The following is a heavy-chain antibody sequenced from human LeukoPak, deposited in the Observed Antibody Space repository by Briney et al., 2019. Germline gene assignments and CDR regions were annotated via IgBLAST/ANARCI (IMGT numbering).Heavy chain of an antibody. D-gene: IGHD2-2*01. Sequence: SETLSLTCAAYGGPFSGYYWSWIRQPPGKGLEWIGEINHSGSTNYNPSLKSRVTISVDTSKNQFSLKLSSVTAADTGVYYCARSGVVVAAAHHWGQGTLVTVSS. CDR2: INHSGST. CDR3: ARSGVVVAAAHH. V-gene: IGHV4-34*01. J-gene: IGHJ5*02. CDR1: GGPFSGYY.